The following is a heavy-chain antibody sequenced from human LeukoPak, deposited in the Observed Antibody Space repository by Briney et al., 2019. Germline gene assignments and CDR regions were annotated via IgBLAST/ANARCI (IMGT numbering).Heavy chain of an antibody. CDR2: LNEDGSEK. Sequence: GGSLRLSYAASGFTFSTYWMTWVRQAPGKGLEWAASLNEDGSEKYYVDSVKGRFTISRDNAQKSLYLEMKSLSAKDTAVYYCARAVTSTEGYWGQGTLVTVSS. CDR1: GFTFSTYW. CDR3: ARAVTSTEGY. V-gene: IGHV3-7*03. J-gene: IGHJ4*02.